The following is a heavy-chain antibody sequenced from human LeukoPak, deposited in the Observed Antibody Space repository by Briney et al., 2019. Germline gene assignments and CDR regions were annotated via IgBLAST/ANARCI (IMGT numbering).Heavy chain of an antibody. CDR1: GFTFSSYE. V-gene: IGHV3-48*03. Sequence: GGSLRLSCAASGFTFSSYEMIWVRQAPGKGLEWVSQISSGAGTMYYADSVKGRFTISRDNAKNSLYLQMNSLRAEDTAVYYCAKDGDSSGWYRYFDYWGQGTLVTVSS. CDR3: AKDGDSSGWYRYFDY. J-gene: IGHJ4*02. CDR2: ISSGAGTM. D-gene: IGHD6-19*01.